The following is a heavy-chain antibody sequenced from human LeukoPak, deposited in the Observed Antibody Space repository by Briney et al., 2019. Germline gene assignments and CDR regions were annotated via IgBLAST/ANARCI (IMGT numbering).Heavy chain of an antibody. CDR3: AKTMDYDILTGYNYYNYSYMDV. V-gene: IGHV3-30*02. J-gene: IGHJ6*03. CDR1: GFTFSNYG. CDR2: IRFDGGHK. D-gene: IGHD3-9*01. Sequence: GGSLRLSCAASGFTFSNYGMFWVRQAPGKGLDWVSFIRFDGGHKYYADSVKGRFTISRDKSKNTLYLQMNSLRAEDTAVYYCAKTMDYDILTGYNYYNYSYMDVWGKGTTVTISS.